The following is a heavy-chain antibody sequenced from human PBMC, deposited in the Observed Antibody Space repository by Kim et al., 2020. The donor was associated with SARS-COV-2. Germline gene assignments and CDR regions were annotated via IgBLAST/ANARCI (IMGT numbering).Heavy chain of an antibody. Sequence: YADSVQSRFTTARDNTKTALNLQMNSLRAEDTALYYCAKVTTITAPFYDYWGQGTLVTVSS. D-gene: IGHD4-4*01. V-gene: IGHV3-23*01. CDR3: AKVTTITAPFYDY. J-gene: IGHJ4*02.